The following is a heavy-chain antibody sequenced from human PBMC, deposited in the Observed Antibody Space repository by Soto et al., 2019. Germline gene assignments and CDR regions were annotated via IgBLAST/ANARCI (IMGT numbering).Heavy chain of an antibody. CDR1: GGSFSGYY. CDR3: ARGRVVVVAATSGNWFDP. V-gene: IGHV4-34*01. J-gene: IGHJ5*02. D-gene: IGHD2-15*01. CDR2: ISHSGST. Sequence: SETLSLTCAVYGGSFSGYYWSWIRQPPGKGLEWIGEISHSGSTNYNPSLKSRVTISVDTSKNQLSLKLSSVTAADTAVYYCARGRVVVVAATSGNWFDPWGQGTLVTVS.